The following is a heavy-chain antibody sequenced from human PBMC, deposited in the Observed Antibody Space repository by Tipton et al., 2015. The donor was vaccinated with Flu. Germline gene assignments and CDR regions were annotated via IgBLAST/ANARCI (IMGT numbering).Heavy chain of an antibody. CDR2: ISSSGTTI. V-gene: IGHV3-48*03. D-gene: IGHD3-16*01. Sequence: VQLVQSGGGLVQPGGSLRLSCGASGFTFSTYEMNWVRQAPGKGLEWVSYISSSGTTIYFADSVRGRFTISRDNAQNSLYLQMHSLRAEDTAVYYCARVWGYSYYFDFWGQGALVTVSS. CDR1: GFTFSTYE. J-gene: IGHJ4*02. CDR3: ARVWGYSYYFDF.